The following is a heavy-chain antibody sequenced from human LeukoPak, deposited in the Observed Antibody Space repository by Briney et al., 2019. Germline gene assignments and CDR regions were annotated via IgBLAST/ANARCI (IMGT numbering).Heavy chain of an antibody. J-gene: IGHJ5*02. D-gene: IGHD3-10*01. Sequence: ASVKVSCKASGYTFTSYGISWVRQAPGQGLEWMGWISAYNGNTNYAQKLQGRVTMTTDTSTSTAYMELRSLRSDDTAVYYCARGYYYGSGSYYLGKYNWFDPWGQGTLVTVSS. CDR3: ARGYYYGSGSYYLGKYNWFDP. V-gene: IGHV1-18*01. CDR2: ISAYNGNT. CDR1: GYTFTSYG.